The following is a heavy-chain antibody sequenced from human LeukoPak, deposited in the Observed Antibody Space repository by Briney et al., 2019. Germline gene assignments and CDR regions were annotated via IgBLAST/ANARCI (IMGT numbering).Heavy chain of an antibody. CDR2: IYDTGST. V-gene: IGHV4-4*09. Sequence: PSETLSLTCTVSGGSMSSYYWSWLRQSPGKGLEWIGYIYDTGSTHYNPSLKSRVTISIDTSRNQFSLKLGSVTAADTAVYYCARWNGALDVWGQGTTVTVSS. CDR1: GGSMSSYY. D-gene: IGHD1-1*01. CDR3: ARWNGALDV. J-gene: IGHJ6*02.